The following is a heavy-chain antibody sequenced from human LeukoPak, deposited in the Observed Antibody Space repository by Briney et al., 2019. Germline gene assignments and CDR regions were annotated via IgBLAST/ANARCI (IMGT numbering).Heavy chain of an antibody. V-gene: IGHV3-48*02. CDR2: ISSNSSTI. J-gene: IGHJ5*02. CDR3: ARGDIVATLPRGWFDP. D-gene: IGHD5-12*01. Sequence: GGSLRLSCAASGFTFSSYSMNWVRLAPGKGLEWVSYISSNSSTIYYADSVKGRFTISRDNAKNSLYLQMNSLRDEDTAVYYCARGDIVATLPRGWFDPWGQGTLVTVSS. CDR1: GFTFSSYS.